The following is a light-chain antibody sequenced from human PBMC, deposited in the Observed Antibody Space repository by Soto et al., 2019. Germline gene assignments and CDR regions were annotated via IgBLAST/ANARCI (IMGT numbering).Light chain of an antibody. CDR1: QSISSTY. Sequence: EIVLTQSPGTLSLSPGERATLSCRASQSISSTYLAWYQQKPGQAPRLLIYGASNRATGIPDRFSGGGSGTDFTLTVSRLEPEDFAVYYCQQYDSSPNTFGQGTKLEIK. CDR3: QQYDSSPNT. CDR2: GAS. J-gene: IGKJ2*01. V-gene: IGKV3-20*01.